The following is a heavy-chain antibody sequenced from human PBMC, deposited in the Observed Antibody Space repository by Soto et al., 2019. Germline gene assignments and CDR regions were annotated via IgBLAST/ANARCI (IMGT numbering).Heavy chain of an antibody. D-gene: IGHD3-3*01. CDR2: ISGSGGST. CDR1: GVTFSSYA. J-gene: IGHJ6*02. V-gene: IGHV3-23*01. Sequence: VGSLRLSCAASGVTFSSYAMSWFRQAPGKGLEWVSAISGSGGSTYYADSVKGRFTISRDNSKNTLYLQMNSLRAEDTDVYYCAKAQRFLAWLVLDGCGQAPIVT. CDR3: AKAQRFLAWLVLDG.